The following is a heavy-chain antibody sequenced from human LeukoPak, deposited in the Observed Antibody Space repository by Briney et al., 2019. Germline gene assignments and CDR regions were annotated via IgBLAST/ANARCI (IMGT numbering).Heavy chain of an antibody. CDR2: TYYRSKWYN. CDR3: ARDLGATKYYDFWSGSDYYYYYMDV. D-gene: IGHD3-3*01. V-gene: IGHV6-1*01. CDR1: GDSVSSNSAA. Sequence: SETLSLTCAISGDSVSSNSAAWNWIRQSPSRGLEWLGRTYYRSKWYNDYAVSVKSRITINPDTSKNQFSLQLNSVTPEDTAVYYCARDLGATKYYDFWSGSDYYYYYMDVWGKGTTITVSS. J-gene: IGHJ6*03.